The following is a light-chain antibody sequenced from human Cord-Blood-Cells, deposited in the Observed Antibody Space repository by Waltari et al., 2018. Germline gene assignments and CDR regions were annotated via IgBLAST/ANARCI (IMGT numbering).Light chain of an antibody. CDR1: RSNIGNHA. CDR3: AAWDDSLNGYV. Sequence: QSVLTQPPSVSAAARQRVTIPRSGSRSNIGNHAVNWYQQLPGQAPKLLIYYDDLLPSGVSDRFSGSKSGTSASLAISGLQSEDEADYYCAAWDDSLNGYVFGTGTKVTVL. V-gene: IGLV1-36*01. CDR2: YDD. J-gene: IGLJ1*01.